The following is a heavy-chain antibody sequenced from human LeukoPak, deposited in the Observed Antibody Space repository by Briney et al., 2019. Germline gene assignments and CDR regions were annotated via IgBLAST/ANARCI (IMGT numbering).Heavy chain of an antibody. CDR3: ARAWNGGLDY. D-gene: IGHD3-3*01. Sequence: PSETLSLTCTVSGGSISSSSYYWGWIRQPPGKGLEWIGSIYYSGSTYYNPSLKSRVTISVDTSKNQFSLKLSSVTAADTAVYYCARAWNGGLDYWGQGTLVTVSS. J-gene: IGHJ4*02. CDR1: GGSISSSSYY. CDR2: IYYSGST. V-gene: IGHV4-39*07.